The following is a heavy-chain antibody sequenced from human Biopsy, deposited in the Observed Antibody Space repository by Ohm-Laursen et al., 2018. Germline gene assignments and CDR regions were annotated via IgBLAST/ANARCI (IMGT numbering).Heavy chain of an antibody. J-gene: IGHJ4*02. Sequence: SETLSLTCPVSGGSFSGYYWSWIRQPPGKGLEWIGHIYYSVMTNYNPSLQSRVSISVDTSRNQVSLTLSSVTAADTAVYYCALGGGSYVNFDYWGQGTLVTVSS. D-gene: IGHD1-26*01. V-gene: IGHV4-59*01. CDR2: IYYSVMT. CDR3: ALGGGSYVNFDY. CDR1: GGSFSGYY.